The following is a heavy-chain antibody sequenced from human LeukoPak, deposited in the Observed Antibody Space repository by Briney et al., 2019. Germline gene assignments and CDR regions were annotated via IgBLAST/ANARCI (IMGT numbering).Heavy chain of an antibody. J-gene: IGHJ3*02. V-gene: IGHV3-7*01. CDR3: AREGITAAGDDASDI. Sequence: GGSLRLSCAASGFTFSRHYMSWVRQAPGKGLEWVANIKQDGRDKYYVDSVRGRFTISRDNAKNSLYLQMNSLRAEDTAVYYCAREGITAAGDDASDIRGQGTMVTVSS. CDR2: IKQDGRDK. CDR1: GFTFSRHY. D-gene: IGHD6-13*01.